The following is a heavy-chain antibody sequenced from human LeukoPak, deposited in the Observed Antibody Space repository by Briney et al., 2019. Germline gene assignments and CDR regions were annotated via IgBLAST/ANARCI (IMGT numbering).Heavy chain of an antibody. D-gene: IGHD6-19*01. Sequence: PSGTLSLTCAVSGGSISSGGYYWSWIRQPPGKGLEWIGYIYHSGSTYYNPSLKSRVTISVDRSKSQFSLKLSSVTAADTAVYYCARRIAVAGGPIRGPLDDWYFDLWGRGTLVTVSS. CDR1: GGSISSGGYY. V-gene: IGHV4-30-2*01. CDR2: IYHSGST. CDR3: ARRIAVAGGPIRGPLDDWYFDL. J-gene: IGHJ2*01.